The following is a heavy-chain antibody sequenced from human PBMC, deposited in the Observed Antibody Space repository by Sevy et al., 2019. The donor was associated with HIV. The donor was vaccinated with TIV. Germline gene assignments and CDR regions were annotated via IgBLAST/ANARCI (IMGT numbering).Heavy chain of an antibody. Sequence: GGSLRLSCAASGFTFSKYSMSWIRQTPGKGLEWVSTFSFGCGKINYADSVKGRFTISRDDSRNTFYLQMNSLRAEDTAIYYSAREVCTKPHDYWGQGTVVTVSS. D-gene: IGHD2-8*01. J-gene: IGHJ4*02. CDR3: AREVCTKPHDY. CDR2: FSFGCGKI. V-gene: IGHV3-23*01. CDR1: GFTFSKYS.